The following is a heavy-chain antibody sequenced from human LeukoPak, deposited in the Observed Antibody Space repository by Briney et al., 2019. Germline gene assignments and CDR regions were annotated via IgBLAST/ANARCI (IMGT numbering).Heavy chain of an antibody. CDR3: ARTPGGSGNLFDY. D-gene: IGHD3-10*01. CDR1: GFTFSSYA. CDR2: ISGSGGST. Sequence: HPGGSLRLSCAASGFTFSSYAMSWVRQAPGKGLEWVSAISGSGGSTYYADSVKGRFTISRDNSKNTLYLQMNSLRAEDTAVYYCARTPGGSGNLFDYWGQGTLVTVSS. J-gene: IGHJ4*02. V-gene: IGHV3-23*01.